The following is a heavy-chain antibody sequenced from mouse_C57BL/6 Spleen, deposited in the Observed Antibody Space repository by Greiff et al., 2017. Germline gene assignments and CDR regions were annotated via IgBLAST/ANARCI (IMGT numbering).Heavy chain of an antibody. V-gene: IGHV1-15*01. D-gene: IGHD2-5*01. Sequence: QVQLKQSGAELVRPGASVTLSCKASGYTFTDYEMHWVKQTPVHGLEWIGAIDPETGGTAYNQKFKGKAILTADKSSSTAYMELRSLTSEDSAVYYCTRYYSNYENFDYWGQGTTLTVSS. CDR3: TRYYSNYENFDY. J-gene: IGHJ2*01. CDR1: GYTFTDYE. CDR2: IDPETGGT.